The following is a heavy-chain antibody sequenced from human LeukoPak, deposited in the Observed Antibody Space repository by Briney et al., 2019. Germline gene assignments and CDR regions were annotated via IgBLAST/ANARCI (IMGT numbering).Heavy chain of an antibody. CDR2: IYTSGST. V-gene: IGHV4-4*07. D-gene: IGHD6-19*01. Sequence: SETLSLTCTVSGGSISSYYWSWIRQPAGKGPEWIGRIYTSGSTNYNPSLKSRVTMSVDTSKNQFSLKLSSVTAADTAVYYCARECSSGWWGGYYFDYWGQGTLVTVSS. CDR1: GGSISSYY. CDR3: ARECSSGWWGGYYFDY. J-gene: IGHJ4*02.